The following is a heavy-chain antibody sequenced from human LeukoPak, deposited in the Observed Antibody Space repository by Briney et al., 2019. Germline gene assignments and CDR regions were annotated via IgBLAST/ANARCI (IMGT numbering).Heavy chain of an antibody. D-gene: IGHD3-22*01. Sequence: PGGSLRLSCAASGFTFSSYAMSWIRQAPGKGLEWVSAISGSGGSTYYADSVKGRFTISRDNSKNTLYLQMNSLRAEDTAVYYCANSGYGRVNYFDLWGRGTLVTVSS. V-gene: IGHV3-23*01. CDR3: ANSGYGRVNYFDL. J-gene: IGHJ2*01. CDR1: GFTFSSYA. CDR2: ISGSGGST.